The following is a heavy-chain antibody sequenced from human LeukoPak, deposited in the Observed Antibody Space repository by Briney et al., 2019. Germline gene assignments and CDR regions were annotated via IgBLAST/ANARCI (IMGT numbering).Heavy chain of an antibody. Sequence: GGSLRLSCAASGFTVSSYYMSWVRQAPGKGLEWVSVIYSGGSTYYEASVKGRFTISRHNSKNTVCRQMNSLRAEDTAVYYCARETHDCYGQRNSYYDGMDVWGQGTTVTVSS. J-gene: IGHJ6*02. CDR3: ARETHDCYGQRNSYYDGMDV. D-gene: IGHD2-21*01. V-gene: IGHV3-53*04. CDR1: GFTVSSYY. CDR2: IYSGGST.